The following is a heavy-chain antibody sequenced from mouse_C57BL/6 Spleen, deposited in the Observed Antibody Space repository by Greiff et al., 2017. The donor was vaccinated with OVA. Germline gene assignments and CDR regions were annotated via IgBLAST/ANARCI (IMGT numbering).Heavy chain of an antibody. Sequence: QVQLQQPGAELVRPGSSVKLSCKASGYTFTSYWMHRVKQRPIQGLEWIGNIDPSDSETHYNQKFKDKATLTVDKSSSTAYMQLSSLTSEDSAVYYCARSAAQAYYYAMDYWGQGTSVTVSS. CDR1: GYTFTSYW. CDR2: IDPSDSET. CDR3: ARSAAQAYYYAMDY. D-gene: IGHD3-2*02. V-gene: IGHV1-52*01. J-gene: IGHJ4*01.